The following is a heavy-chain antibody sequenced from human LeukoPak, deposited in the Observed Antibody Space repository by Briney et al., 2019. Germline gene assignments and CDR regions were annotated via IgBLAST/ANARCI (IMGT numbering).Heavy chain of an antibody. J-gene: IGHJ4*02. Sequence: SGGSLRLSCAASGFTFSNAWMSWVRQAPGKGLEWVGRIKSKTDGGTTDYAAPVKGRFTISRDDSKNTLYLQMNSLKTEDTAVYYCTTAVNGVLRTSAPHDYWGQGTLVTVSS. CDR2: IKSKTDGGTT. V-gene: IGHV3-15*01. CDR3: TTAVNGVLRTSAPHDY. D-gene: IGHD5-12*01. CDR1: GFTFSNAW.